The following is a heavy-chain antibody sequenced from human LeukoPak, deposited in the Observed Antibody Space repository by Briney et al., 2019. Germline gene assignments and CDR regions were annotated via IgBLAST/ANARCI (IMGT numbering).Heavy chain of an antibody. J-gene: IGHJ4*02. V-gene: IGHV3-15*07. CDR3: TTGIRGD. Sequence: GGSLRLSCSASGLTVTNAWMNWVRQAPGEGLDWVGRIASKTDGGATDYAAPVKGRFTISRDDSKNTLNLQMNSLKTEDTAVYYCTTGIRGDWGQGTLVAVSS. CDR1: GLTVTNAW. CDR2: IASKTDGGAT. D-gene: IGHD3-10*01.